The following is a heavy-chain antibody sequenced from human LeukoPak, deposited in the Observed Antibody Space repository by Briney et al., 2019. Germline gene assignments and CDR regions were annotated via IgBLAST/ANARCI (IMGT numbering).Heavy chain of an antibody. CDR2: ISYDGSNK. J-gene: IGHJ4*02. V-gene: IGHV3-30*04. D-gene: IGHD6-6*01. CDR1: GFTFSSYA. Sequence: GGSLRLSCAASGFTFSSYAMHWVRQAPGKGLEWVGVISYDGSNKYYADSVKGRFTISRDNSKNTLYLQMNSLRAEDTAVYYCAREPHSSCFDYWGQGTLVTVSS. CDR3: AREPHSSCFDY.